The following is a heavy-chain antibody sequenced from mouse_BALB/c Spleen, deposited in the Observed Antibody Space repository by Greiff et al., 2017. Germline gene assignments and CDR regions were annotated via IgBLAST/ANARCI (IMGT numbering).Heavy chain of an antibody. V-gene: IGHV5-12-1*01. Sequence: EVKLVESGGGLVKPGGSLKLSCAASGFAFSSYDMSWVRQTPEKRLEWVAYISSGGGSTYYPDTVKGRFTISRDNAKNTLYLQMSSLKSEDTAMYYCARQRGGYYVGYYAMDYWGQGTSVTVSS. CDR3: ARQRGGYYVGYYAMDY. CDR2: ISSGGGST. CDR1: GFAFSSYD. J-gene: IGHJ4*01. D-gene: IGHD2-3*01.